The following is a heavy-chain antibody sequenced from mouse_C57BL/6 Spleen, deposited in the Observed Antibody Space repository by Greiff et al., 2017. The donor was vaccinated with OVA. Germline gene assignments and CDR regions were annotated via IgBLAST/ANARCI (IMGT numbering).Heavy chain of an antibody. CDR1: GFTFSNYW. J-gene: IGHJ4*01. Sequence: EVQLVESGGGLVQPGGSMKLSCVASGFTFSNYWMNWVRQSPEKGLEWVAQIRLKSDNYATHYAESVKGRFTISRDDFKSSVYLQMNNLRAEDTGIYYCPGGAMDYWGQGTSVTVSS. CDR2: IRLKSDNYAT. V-gene: IGHV6-3*01. CDR3: PGGAMDY.